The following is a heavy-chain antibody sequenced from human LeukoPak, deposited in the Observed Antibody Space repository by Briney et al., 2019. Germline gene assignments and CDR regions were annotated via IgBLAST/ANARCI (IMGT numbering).Heavy chain of an antibody. CDR2: VYYSGST. D-gene: IGHD6-13*01. CDR1: GGSISSYY. Sequence: SETLSLTCTVSGGSISSYYWSWIRQPPGKGLEWIGHVYYSGSTNYNPSLKSRVTISVDTSRNQFSLKLNSVTAADTAVYYCARGVYIAAAQYGYWGQGTLVTVSS. V-gene: IGHV4-59*01. J-gene: IGHJ4*02. CDR3: ARGVYIAAAQYGY.